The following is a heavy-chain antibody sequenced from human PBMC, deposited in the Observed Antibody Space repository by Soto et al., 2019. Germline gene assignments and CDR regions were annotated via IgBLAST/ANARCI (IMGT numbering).Heavy chain of an antibody. Sequence: PGGSLRLSCAASGFTFSSYAMSWVRQAPGKGLEWVSAISGSGGSTYYADSVKGRFTISRDNSKNTLYLQMNSLRAEDTAVYYCAKLCTPPPSDYDFWSMDVWGQGTTLTVSS. CDR1: GFTFSSYA. J-gene: IGHJ6*02. CDR3: AKLCTPPPSDYDFWSMDV. CDR2: ISGSGGST. V-gene: IGHV3-23*01. D-gene: IGHD3-3*01.